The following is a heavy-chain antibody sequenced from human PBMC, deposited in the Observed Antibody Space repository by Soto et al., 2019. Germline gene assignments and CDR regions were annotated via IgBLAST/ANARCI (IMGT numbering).Heavy chain of an antibody. CDR3: ARPRSGSYVGYFDY. CDR1: GFTFSSYE. D-gene: IGHD1-26*01. Sequence: PGGSLRLSCAASGFTFSSYEMNWARQAPGKGLEWVSYISSSGSTIYYADSVKGRFTISRDNAKNSLYLQMNSLRAEDTAVYYCARPRSGSYVGYFDYWGQGTLVTVSS. V-gene: IGHV3-48*03. CDR2: ISSSGSTI. J-gene: IGHJ4*02.